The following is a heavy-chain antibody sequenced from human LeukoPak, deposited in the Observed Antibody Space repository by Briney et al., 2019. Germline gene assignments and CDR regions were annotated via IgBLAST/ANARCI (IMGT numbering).Heavy chain of an antibody. V-gene: IGHV1-8*03. CDR3: AKGATVGKEALHI. CDR1: GYTFTSYD. J-gene: IGHJ3*02. Sequence: GASVKVSCKASGYTFTSYDINWVRQATGQGLEWMGWINPNSGNTGYAPKFQGRVTLTRDTSISTAYMELNSLRSDDTAVYYCAKGATVGKEALHIWGQGTLVTVSS. D-gene: IGHD1-14*01. CDR2: INPNSGNT.